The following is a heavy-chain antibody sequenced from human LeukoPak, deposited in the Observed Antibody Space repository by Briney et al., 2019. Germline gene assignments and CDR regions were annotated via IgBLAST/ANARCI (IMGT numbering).Heavy chain of an antibody. J-gene: IGHJ4*02. CDR2: IYYSGST. Sequence: PSETLSLTCTVSGGSISSSSYYWGWIRQPPGKGLEWIGSIYYSGSTYYNPSLKSRVTISVDTSKNQFSLKLSSVTAADTAVYYCAGRYDSSGYPLHWGQGTLVTVSS. V-gene: IGHV4-39*01. D-gene: IGHD3-22*01. CDR3: AGRYDSSGYPLH. CDR1: GGSISSSSYY.